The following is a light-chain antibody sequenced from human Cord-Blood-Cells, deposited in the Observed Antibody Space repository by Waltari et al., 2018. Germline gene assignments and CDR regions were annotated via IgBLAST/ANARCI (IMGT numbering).Light chain of an antibody. CDR3: QQRSNWPT. J-gene: IGKJ3*01. CDR1: QRVSSY. Sequence: EIVLTQSPATLSLSPGERATLSCRASQRVSSYLAWYQQKPGQAPRPLIYDASNRATGIPARFSGSGSATDFTLTISSLEPEDFAVYYCQQRSNWPTFGPGTKVDIK. CDR2: DAS. V-gene: IGKV3-11*01.